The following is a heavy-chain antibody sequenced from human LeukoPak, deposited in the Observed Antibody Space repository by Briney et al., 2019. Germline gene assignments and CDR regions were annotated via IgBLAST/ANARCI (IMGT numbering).Heavy chain of an antibody. CDR2: ISSSSSTI. J-gene: IGHJ3*02. V-gene: IGHV3-48*01. D-gene: IGHD3-22*01. CDR1: GFTFSSYR. Sequence: GGSLRLSCAASGFTFSSYRMNWVRQAPGKGLEWVSYISSSSSTIYYADSVKGRFTISRDNAKNSLYLQMNSLRAEDTALYYCARAEGYYYVRAFDIWGQGTMVTVSS. CDR3: ARAEGYYYVRAFDI.